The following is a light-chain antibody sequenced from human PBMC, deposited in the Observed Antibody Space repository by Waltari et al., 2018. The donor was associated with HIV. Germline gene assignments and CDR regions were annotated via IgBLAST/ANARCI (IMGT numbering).Light chain of an antibody. Sequence: QSALTQPRSVSGSPGQSVTISCTGTSSDVGGYNYVPWYQQHPGKAPRLMIYDVYKRPSGVPDRFSGSKSGNTASLTISGLQAEDEADYYCCSYAGSYTFVVFGGGTKLTVL. CDR2: DVY. CDR1: SSDVGGYNY. CDR3: CSYAGSYTFVV. J-gene: IGLJ3*02. V-gene: IGLV2-11*01.